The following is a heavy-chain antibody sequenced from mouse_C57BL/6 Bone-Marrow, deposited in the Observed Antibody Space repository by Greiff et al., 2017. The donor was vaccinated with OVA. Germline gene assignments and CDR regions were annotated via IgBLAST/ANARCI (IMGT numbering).Heavy chain of an antibody. CDR2: IWSGGST. J-gene: IGHJ3*01. CDR1: GFSLTSYG. D-gene: IGHD1-1*01. CDR3: ARRGYGSSRPWFAY. Sequence: VELMESGPGLVQPSQSLSITCTVSGFSLTSYGVHWVRQSPGKGLEWLGVIWSGGSTDYNAAFISRLSISKDNSKSQVFFKMNSLQADDTAIYYCARRGYGSSRPWFAYWGQGTLVTVSA. V-gene: IGHV2-2*01.